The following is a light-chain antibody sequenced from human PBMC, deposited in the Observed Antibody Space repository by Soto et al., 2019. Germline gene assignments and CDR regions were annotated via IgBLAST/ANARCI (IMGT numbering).Light chain of an antibody. CDR3: QSYDSTLSAPYV. CDR2: GNN. Sequence: QSVLTQPPSVSGAPGQRVTISCTGSSSNIGADYDVHWYQQRPGTAPKLLIFGNNNRPSGVPDRFSGSKSGTSASLAITGLQAEDEGDYYCQSYDSTLSAPYVFGTGTKVT. J-gene: IGLJ1*01. CDR1: SSNIGADYD. V-gene: IGLV1-40*01.